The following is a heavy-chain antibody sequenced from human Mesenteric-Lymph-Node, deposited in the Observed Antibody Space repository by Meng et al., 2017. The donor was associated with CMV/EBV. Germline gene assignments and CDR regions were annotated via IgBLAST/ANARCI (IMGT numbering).Heavy chain of an antibody. CDR2: IKQDGSEK. J-gene: IGHJ6*02. D-gene: IGHD2-2*01. Sequence: GESLRLSCAASGFTFSSYWMSWGRQAPGKGLEWVANIKQDGSEKYYVDSVKGRFTISRDNAKNSLYLQMNSLRAEDTAVYYCTRVRDYCSSTSCYFSYYYYGMDVWGQGTTVTVSS. CDR1: GFTFSSYW. CDR3: TRVRDYCSSTSCYFSYYYYGMDV. V-gene: IGHV3-7*01.